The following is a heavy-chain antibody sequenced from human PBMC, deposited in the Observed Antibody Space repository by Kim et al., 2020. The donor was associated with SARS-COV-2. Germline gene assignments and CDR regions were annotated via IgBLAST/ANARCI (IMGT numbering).Heavy chain of an antibody. CDR1: GGSVSSGSYY. CDR2: IYYSGST. D-gene: IGHD3-9*01. Sequence: SETLSLTCTVSGGSVSSGSYYWSWIRQPPGKGLEWIGYIYYSGSTNYNPSLKSRVTISVDTYKNQFSLKLSSVTAADTAVYYCARVPPDYDILTGDYNAFDIWGQGTMVTVSS. CDR3: ARVPPDYDILTGDYNAFDI. V-gene: IGHV4-61*01. J-gene: IGHJ3*02.